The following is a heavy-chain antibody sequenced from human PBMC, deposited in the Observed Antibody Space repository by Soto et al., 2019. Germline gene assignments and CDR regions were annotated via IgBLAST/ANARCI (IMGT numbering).Heavy chain of an antibody. CDR1: GGSFSGYY. CDR2: INHSGST. CDR3: ATILWFGDEYYMDV. V-gene: IGHV4-34*01. Sequence: PSETLSLTCAVYGGSFSGYYWSWIRQPPGKGLEWIGEINHSGSTNYNPSLKSRVTISVDTSKNQFSLKLSSVTAADTAVYYCATILWFGDEYYMDVWGKGTTVTVSS. D-gene: IGHD3-10*01. J-gene: IGHJ6*03.